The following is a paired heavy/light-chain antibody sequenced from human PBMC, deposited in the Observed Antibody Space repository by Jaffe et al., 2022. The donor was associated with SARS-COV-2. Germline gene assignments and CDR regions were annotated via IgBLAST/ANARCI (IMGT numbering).Heavy chain of an antibody. V-gene: IGHV3-33*01. CDR1: GFTFSSYG. Sequence: QVQLVESGGGVVQPGRSLRLSCAASGFTFSSYGMHWVRQAPGKGLEWVAVIWYDGSNKYYADSVKGRFTISRDNSKNTLYLQMNSLRAEDTAVYYCARDALNYDILTGYSNSPLDYWGQGTLVTVSS. J-gene: IGHJ4*02. D-gene: IGHD3-9*01. CDR2: IWYDGSNK. CDR3: ARDALNYDILTGYSNSPLDY.
Light chain of an antibody. CDR1: NIGSKS. Sequence: SYVLTQPPSVSVAPGQTARITCGGNNIGSKSVHWYQQKPGQAPVLVVYDDSDRPSGIPERFSGSNSGNTATLTISRVEAGDEADYYCQVWDSSSDHPYVFGTGTKVTVL. CDR3: QVWDSSSDHPYV. CDR2: DDS. J-gene: IGLJ1*01. V-gene: IGLV3-21*02.